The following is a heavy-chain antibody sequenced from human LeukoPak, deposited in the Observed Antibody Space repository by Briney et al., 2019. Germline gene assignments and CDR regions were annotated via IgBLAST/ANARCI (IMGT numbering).Heavy chain of an antibody. Sequence: PSETLSLTCTVSGGSISSGSYYWSWIRQPAGKGLEWIGRIYTSGSTNYNPSLKSRVTISVDISKNQFSLKVSPVTAADTAVYYCARDAGHQLSRRNYYAMDVWGQGTTVTVSS. J-gene: IGHJ6*02. CDR3: ARDAGHQLSRRNYYAMDV. V-gene: IGHV4-61*02. CDR1: GGSISSGSYY. D-gene: IGHD2-2*01. CDR2: IYTSGST.